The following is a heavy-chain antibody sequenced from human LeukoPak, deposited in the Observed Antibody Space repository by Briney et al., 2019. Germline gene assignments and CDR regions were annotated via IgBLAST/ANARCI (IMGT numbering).Heavy chain of an antibody. CDR2: ISCSGGST. D-gene: IGHD3-10*01. J-gene: IGHJ6*02. Sequence: GGSLRLSCAASGFTFSSYAMSWVRQAPGKGLEWVSAISCSGGSTYYADSEKGRFTISRDNSKNTLYLQMNSRRAEDTAVYYCARKGGSGSYYKVYYYYGMDVWGQGTTVTVSS. CDR3: ARKGGSGSYYKVYYYYGMDV. CDR1: GFTFSSYA. V-gene: IGHV3-23*01.